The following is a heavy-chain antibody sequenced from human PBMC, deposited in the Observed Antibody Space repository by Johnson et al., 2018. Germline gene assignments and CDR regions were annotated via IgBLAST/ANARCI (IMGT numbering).Heavy chain of an antibody. CDR2: IYPGDSDT. CDR3: ARLVALEVTIIVGDAFDS. V-gene: IGHV5-51*03. D-gene: IGHD3-22*01. CDR1: GYSFTSYW. Sequence: EVQLVETGAEVKKPGESLKISCKGSGYSFTSYWIGWVRQMPGKGLEWMGIIYPGDSDTRYSPSFQGQVTISADKSISTAYLQWGSLKASDTAMYYCARLVALEVTIIVGDAFDSWGQGTMVTVSS. J-gene: IGHJ3*02.